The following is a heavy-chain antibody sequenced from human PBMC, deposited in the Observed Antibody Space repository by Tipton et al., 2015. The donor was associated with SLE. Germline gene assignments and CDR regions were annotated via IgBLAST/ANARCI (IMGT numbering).Heavy chain of an antibody. Sequence: TLSLTCTVSGGSISSHYWSWIRQPPGKGLEWIGYIYYSGSTNYNPSLKSRVTISVDTSKNQFSLKLSSVTAADTAVYYCARDLQYGSGSYYLYAFDIWGQGTMVTVSS. CDR1: GGSISSHY. CDR3: ARDLQYGSGSYYLYAFDI. CDR2: IYYSGST. D-gene: IGHD3-10*01. J-gene: IGHJ3*02. V-gene: IGHV4-59*11.